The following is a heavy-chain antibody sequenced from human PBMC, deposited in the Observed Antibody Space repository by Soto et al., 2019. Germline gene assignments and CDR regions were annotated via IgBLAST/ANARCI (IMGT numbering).Heavy chain of an antibody. CDR3: ASGSGALDY. Sequence: EVQLVESGGGLVQPGRSLRLSCAASGLTFSSYSMNWDRQAPGKGLEWISYIISGSRIIYYADSVRGRFTISRDNAKNSLHLQMNSLRDEDTAVYYCASGSGALDYWCQGTLVTVSS. CDR2: IISGSRII. V-gene: IGHV3-48*02. D-gene: IGHD6-19*01. J-gene: IGHJ4*02. CDR1: GLTFSSYS.